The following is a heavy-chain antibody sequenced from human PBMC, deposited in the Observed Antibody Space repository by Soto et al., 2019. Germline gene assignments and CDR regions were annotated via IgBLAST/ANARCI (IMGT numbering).Heavy chain of an antibody. V-gene: IGHV3-11*03. CDR3: ASHYDILTGYPAGHWFDP. J-gene: IGHJ5*02. CDR1: GFTFSDYY. CDR2: ISSSSSYT. D-gene: IGHD3-9*01. Sequence: GGSLRLSCAASGFTFSDYYMSWIRQAPGKGLEWVSYISSSSSYTNYADSVKGRFTISRDNAKNSLYLQMNSLRAEDTAVYYCASHYDILTGYPAGHWFDPWGQGTLVTVSS.